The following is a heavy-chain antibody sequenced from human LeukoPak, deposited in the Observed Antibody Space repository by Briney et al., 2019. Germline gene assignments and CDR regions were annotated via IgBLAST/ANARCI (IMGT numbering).Heavy chain of an antibody. CDR3: ASDSYMVVAPGSWFDP. CDR2: IHYSGAT. Sequence: SQTLSLTCTVSGASITSGDYFWSWIRQPPGKGLEWIGYIHYSGATYSNPSLKSRVTISVDTSKNQCSLKLSSATAADTAVYYCASDSYMVVAPGSWFDPWGQGTLVTVSS. D-gene: IGHD2-21*01. V-gene: IGHV4-30-4*01. CDR1: GASITSGDYF. J-gene: IGHJ5*02.